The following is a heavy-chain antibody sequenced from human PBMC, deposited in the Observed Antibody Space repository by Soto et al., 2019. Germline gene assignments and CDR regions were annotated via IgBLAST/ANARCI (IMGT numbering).Heavy chain of an antibody. J-gene: IGHJ4*02. CDR1: GFTFSSFA. CDR2: ISDSGSST. CDR3: AKGTYYSYTTGYRNNYYFDS. V-gene: IGHV3-23*01. Sequence: EVQLLESGGGLVQPGDSLRLSCAASGFTFSSFAMNWVRQAPGKGLEWVATISDSGSSTFYSDSVSGRFTISRANSENMLFLEMSSLRAEDTAVYFCAKGTYYSYTTGYRNNYYFDSWGQGTLVTVSS. D-gene: IGHD3-22*01.